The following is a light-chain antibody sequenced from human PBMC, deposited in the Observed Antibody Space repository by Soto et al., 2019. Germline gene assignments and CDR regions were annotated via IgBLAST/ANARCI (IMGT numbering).Light chain of an antibody. Sequence: QSALTQPASVSGSPGQSITISCTGTSSDVGNYNYVSCYQQYPGRVPKLLIYMVSNRPSGVSNRFSGSKSGNTASLTISGLQAEDEADYFCTSPTPGSLYVFGTGTKATVL. CDR3: TSPTPGSLYV. CDR1: SSDVGNYNY. V-gene: IGLV2-14*01. CDR2: MVS. J-gene: IGLJ1*01.